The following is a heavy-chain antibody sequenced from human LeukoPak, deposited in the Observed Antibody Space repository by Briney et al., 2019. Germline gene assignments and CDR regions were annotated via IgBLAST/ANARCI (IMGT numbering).Heavy chain of an antibody. V-gene: IGHV3-21*01. J-gene: IGHJ4*02. CDR2: ISSSSSYI. CDR3: ARDLSITMVRGVPGY. CDR1: GFTFSSYS. D-gene: IGHD3-10*01. Sequence: PGGSLRLSCAASGFTFSSYSMNWVRQAPGKGLEWVSSISSSSSYIYYADSVKGRFTISRDNAKNSLYLQMNSLRAEDTAVYYCARDLSITMVRGVPGYWGQGTLVTVSS.